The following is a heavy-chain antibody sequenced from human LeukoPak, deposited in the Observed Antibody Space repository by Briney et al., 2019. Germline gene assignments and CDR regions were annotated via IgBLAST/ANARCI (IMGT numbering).Heavy chain of an antibody. CDR2: ISAYNGNT. Sequence: ASVKVSCKASGYTFTSYGISWVRQAPGQGLEWMGWISAYNGNTNYAQRLQGRVTMTTDTSTRTAYMELRSLRSDDTAVYYCARDIKFLIGRYYYGMDVWGQGTTVTVSS. J-gene: IGHJ6*02. CDR3: ARDIKFLIGRYYYGMDV. D-gene: IGHD2-21*01. CDR1: GYTFTSYG. V-gene: IGHV1-18*01.